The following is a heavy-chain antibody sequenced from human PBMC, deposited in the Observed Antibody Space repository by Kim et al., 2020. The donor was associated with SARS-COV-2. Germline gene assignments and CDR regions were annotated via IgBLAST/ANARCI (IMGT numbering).Heavy chain of an antibody. Sequence: FTISRDNSKNTLYLQMNSLRAEDTAVYYCAREWGGYCSSTSCLRGYYFDYWGQGTLVTVSS. CDR3: AREWGGYCSSTSCLRGYYFDY. V-gene: IGHV3-30*01. J-gene: IGHJ4*02. D-gene: IGHD2-2*01.